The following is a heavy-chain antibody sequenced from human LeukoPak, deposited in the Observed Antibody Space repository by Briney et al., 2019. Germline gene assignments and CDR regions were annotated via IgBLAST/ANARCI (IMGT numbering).Heavy chain of an antibody. V-gene: IGHV3-21*01. CDR3: VRDNPRCCGVVPANIDDY. CDR1: GFTFSSYS. CDR2: ISSSSSYI. J-gene: IGHJ4*02. Sequence: GGSLRLSCAASGFTFSSYSMNWVRQAPGKGLEWVSSISSSSSYIYYADSVKGRFTNSRDNAKNSLYLQMNSLRAEDTAVYYCVRDNPRCCGVVPANIDDYWGQGTLVTVSS. D-gene: IGHD2-2*01.